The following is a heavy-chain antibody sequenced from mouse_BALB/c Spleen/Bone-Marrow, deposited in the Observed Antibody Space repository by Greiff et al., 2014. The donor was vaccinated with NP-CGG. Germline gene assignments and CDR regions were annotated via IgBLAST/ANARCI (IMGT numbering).Heavy chain of an antibody. CDR3: ARNHRGYYFDY. Sequence: VQLQQSGPGLVQPSQSLSISCTVSGFSLSSYGVHWVRQSPGKGLEWLGVIWRGGSTEYNAAFISRLTISKDNSKSQVFFKMTSLQANDAAIYYCARNHRGYYFDYWGQGTTLTVSS. CDR1: GFSLSSYG. CDR2: IWRGGST. V-gene: IGHV2-2*02. D-gene: IGHD3-1*01. J-gene: IGHJ2*01.